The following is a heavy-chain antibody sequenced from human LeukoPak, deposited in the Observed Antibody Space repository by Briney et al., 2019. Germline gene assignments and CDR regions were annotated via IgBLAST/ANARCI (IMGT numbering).Heavy chain of an antibody. CDR1: GYTFTSYG. V-gene: IGHV1-18*01. CDR2: ISAYNGNT. Sequence: ASVKVSCKASGYTFTSYGISWVRQAPGQGLEWMGWISAYNGNTNYAQKLQGRVTMTTDTSTSTAYMELRSLRAEDTAVYYCAKDCGATGSGGTILYYFDYWGQGTLVTVSS. CDR3: AKDCGATGSGGTILYYFDY. J-gene: IGHJ4*02. D-gene: IGHD2-15*01.